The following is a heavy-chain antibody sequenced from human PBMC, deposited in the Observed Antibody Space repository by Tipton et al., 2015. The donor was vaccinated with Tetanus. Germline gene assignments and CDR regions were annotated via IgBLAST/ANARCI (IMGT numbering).Heavy chain of an antibody. CDR2: IIPSGGNT. V-gene: IGHV1-46*01. Sequence: QVQLVQSGAEVKKPGAPVKVSCKTSGYSFTRYGISWVRQAPGQGLEWMGIIIPSGGNTRHAQKFQGRLTMTRDTSTSTVYMELSSLRSEDTAVYYCARDGGSYYTDYWGQGTLVTVSS. D-gene: IGHD1-26*01. J-gene: IGHJ4*02. CDR1: GYSFTRYG. CDR3: ARDGGSYYTDY.